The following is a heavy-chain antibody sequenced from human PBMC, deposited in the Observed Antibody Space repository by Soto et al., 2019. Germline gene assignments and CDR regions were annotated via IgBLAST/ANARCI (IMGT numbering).Heavy chain of an antibody. CDR3: XXXXXXXXXXX. CDR1: GFSLSTSGVG. V-gene: IGHV2-5*02. CDR2: IYWDDDK. Sequence: QITLKESGPTLVKPTQTLTLTCTFSGFSLSTSGVGVGWIRQPPGKALEWLALIYWDDDKRYSPSLKSRLTXTXXXXKXXXXXXXXXXXXXXXXXXXXXXXXXXXXXXXXGQGTLVTVSS. J-gene: IGHJ4*02.